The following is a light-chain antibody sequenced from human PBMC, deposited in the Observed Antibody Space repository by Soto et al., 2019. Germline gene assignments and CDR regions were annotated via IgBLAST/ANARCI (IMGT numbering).Light chain of an antibody. CDR1: QSVSSY. Sequence: EIVLTQSPATLSLCPGERATLSCRASQSVSSYLAWYQQKPGQAPRLLIYDASNCATGIPARFSGSRSVTDFTRIISSLDAESFAGYYCQQRSNWPQELTFGGGTKVEIK. J-gene: IGKJ4*01. V-gene: IGKV3-11*01. CDR2: DAS. CDR3: QQRSNWPQELT.